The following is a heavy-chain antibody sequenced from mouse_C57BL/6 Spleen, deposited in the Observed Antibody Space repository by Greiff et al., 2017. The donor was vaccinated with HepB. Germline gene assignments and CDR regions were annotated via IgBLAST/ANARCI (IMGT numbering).Heavy chain of an antibody. CDR2: ISSGGDYI. V-gene: IGHV5-9-1*02. D-gene: IGHD1-1*01. CDR1: GFTFSSYA. Sequence: EVKVVESGEGLVKPGGSLKLSCAASGFTFSSYAMSWVLQTPEKRLEWVAYISSGGDYIYYADTVKGRFTISRDNARNTLYLQMSSLKSEDTAMYYCTREENYYGSSLFDYWGQGTTLTVSS. CDR3: TREENYYGSSLFDY. J-gene: IGHJ2*01.